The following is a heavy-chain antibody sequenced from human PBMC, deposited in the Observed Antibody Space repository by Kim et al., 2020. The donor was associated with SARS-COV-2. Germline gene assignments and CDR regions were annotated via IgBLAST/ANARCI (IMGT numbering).Heavy chain of an antibody. D-gene: IGHD3-3*01. CDR1: GFTFTNAW. CDR3: MTDRRKYFDFWGGYQYDYGMDV. J-gene: IGHJ6*02. CDR2: IKSNTDGGTT. V-gene: IGHV3-15*01. Sequence: GGSLRLSCAASGFTFTNAWMTWVRQAPGKGLEWVGRIKSNTDGGTTDNAAPVKGRFTISRDDSKNTLYLQMISLKTEDTAVYYCMTDRRKYFDFWGGYQYDYGMDVCLHGTTVTVSS.